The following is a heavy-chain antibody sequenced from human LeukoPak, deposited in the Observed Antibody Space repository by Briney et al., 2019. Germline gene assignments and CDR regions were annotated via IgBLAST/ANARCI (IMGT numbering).Heavy chain of an antibody. J-gene: IGHJ4*02. CDR1: GFTFSSYA. CDR3: VNQISGWVY. D-gene: IGHD6-19*01. Sequence: GGSLRLSCAASGFTFSSYAMHWVRQAPGKGLEWVAVISYDGSNKYYADSVKGRFTISRDNSKNTLFLQMTSLRAEDTAVYYCVNQISGWVYWGQGTLVTVSS. V-gene: IGHV3-30*14. CDR2: ISYDGSNK.